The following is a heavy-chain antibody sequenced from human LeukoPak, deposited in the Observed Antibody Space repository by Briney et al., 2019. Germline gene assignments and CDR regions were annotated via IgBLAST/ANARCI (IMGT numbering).Heavy chain of an antibody. V-gene: IGHV7-4-1*02. J-gene: IGHJ5*02. Sequence: GASVEVSCKASGYTFTSYAMNWVRQAPGQGLEWMGWINSNTGNPTYAQGFTGRFVFSLDTSVSTAYLQISSLKAEDTAVYYCARGPGATMVRGFRDWFDPWGQGTLVTVSS. D-gene: IGHD3-10*01. CDR1: GYTFTSYA. CDR2: INSNTGNP. CDR3: ARGPGATMVRGFRDWFDP.